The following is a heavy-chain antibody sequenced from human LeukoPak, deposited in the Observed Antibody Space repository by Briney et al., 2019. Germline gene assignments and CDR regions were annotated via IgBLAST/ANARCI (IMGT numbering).Heavy chain of an antibody. V-gene: IGHV3-21*01. CDR2: ISTSGHSI. D-gene: IGHD1-26*01. CDR3: GREGHSGSWDLDY. J-gene: IGHJ4*02. Sequence: GGSLRLSCAASGFTFSTDSMNWVRQAPGKGLEWVSSISTSGHSIYYADSLKGRFTISRDNAKNSLYLQTNSLRAEDTAVYYCGREGHSGSWDLDYWGQGTLVTVSS. CDR1: GFTFSTDS.